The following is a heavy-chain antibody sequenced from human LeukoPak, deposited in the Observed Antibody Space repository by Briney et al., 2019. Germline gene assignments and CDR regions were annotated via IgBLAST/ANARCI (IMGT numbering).Heavy chain of an antibody. D-gene: IGHD5-18*01. CDR3: AKYLHMGVGYSYGGNFDY. CDR2: ISGSGGST. CDR1: GLTFSSYA. J-gene: IGHJ4*02. Sequence: PGGSLRLSCAASGLTFSSYAMSWVRQAPGKGLEWVSAISGSGGSTYYADSVKGRFTISRDNSKNTLYLQMNSLRAEDTAVYYCAKYLHMGVGYSYGGNFDYWGQGTLVTVSS. V-gene: IGHV3-23*01.